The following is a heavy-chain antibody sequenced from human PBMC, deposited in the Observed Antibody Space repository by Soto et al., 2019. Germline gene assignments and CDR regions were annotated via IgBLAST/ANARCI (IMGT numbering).Heavy chain of an antibody. CDR2: TYYRSKWYN. V-gene: IGHV6-1*01. CDR3: ARTKSVFDY. J-gene: IGHJ4*02. CDR1: GDSVSSKSAA. Sequence: SQTLSLTCAISGDSVSSKSAAWNWIRQSPSRGLEWLGRTYYRSKWYNEYAISVKSRITVNPDTSKNQFSLHLSSVTPEDTAVYYCARTKSVFDYWGQGTQVTVSS.